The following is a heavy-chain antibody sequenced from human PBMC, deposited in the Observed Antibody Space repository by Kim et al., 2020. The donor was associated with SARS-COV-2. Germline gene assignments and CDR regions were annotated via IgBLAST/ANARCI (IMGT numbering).Heavy chain of an antibody. D-gene: IGHD3-16*02. CDR2: ISSSSSYT. CDR3: ARVGYDYVWGGYRDYYSYYGMDV. J-gene: IGHJ6*02. Sequence: GGSLRLSCAASGFTFSDYYMSWIRQAPGKGLEWVSYISSSSSYTNYADSVKGRFTISRDNAKNSLYLQMNSLRAEDTAVYYCARVGYDYVWGGYRDYYSYYGMDVWGQGTTVTVSS. CDR1: GFTFSDYY. V-gene: IGHV3-11*05.